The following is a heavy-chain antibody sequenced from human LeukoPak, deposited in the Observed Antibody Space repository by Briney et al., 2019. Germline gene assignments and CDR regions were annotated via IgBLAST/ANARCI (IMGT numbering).Heavy chain of an antibody. Sequence: GGSLRLSCAASGFTFSSYAMSWVRQAPRKGLEWVSTISGSGGSTYYADSVKGRFTISRDNSKNTLYLQMNSLRAEDTAVYYCARDYSGSYLFWGQGTLVTVSS. CDR2: ISGSGGST. J-gene: IGHJ4*02. CDR3: ARDYSGSYLF. D-gene: IGHD1-26*01. CDR1: GFTFSSYA. V-gene: IGHV3-23*01.